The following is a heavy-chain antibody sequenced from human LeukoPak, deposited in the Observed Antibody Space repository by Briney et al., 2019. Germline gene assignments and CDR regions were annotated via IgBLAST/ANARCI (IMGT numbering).Heavy chain of an antibody. CDR2: ISGSGGST. V-gene: IGHV3-23*01. CDR1: GFTFSSYA. J-gene: IGHJ3*02. CDR3: AKDGTQNYGAYGPFCPGGDAFYI. D-gene: IGHD4-17*01. Sequence: GGSLRLSCAASGFTFSSYAMSWVRQAPGKGLEWVSAISGSGGSTYYADSVKGRFTISRDNSKNTLYLQMNSLRAEDTAVYYFAKDGTQNYGAYGPFCPGGDAFYIWGQGKMVTASS.